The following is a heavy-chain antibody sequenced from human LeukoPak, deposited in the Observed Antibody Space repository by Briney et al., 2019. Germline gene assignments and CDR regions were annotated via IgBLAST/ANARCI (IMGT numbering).Heavy chain of an antibody. D-gene: IGHD2-15*01. J-gene: IGHJ6*03. CDR1: GFTFSSYA. V-gene: IGHV3-23*01. Sequence: GGSLRLSCAASGFTFSSYAMSWVRQAPGKGLEWVSAISGSGGSTYYADSVKGRFTISRDNAKNSLYLQMNSLRAEDTAVYRVVVVSSYMDVWGKGTTVTVSS. CDR2: ISGSGGST. CDR3: VVVSSYMDV.